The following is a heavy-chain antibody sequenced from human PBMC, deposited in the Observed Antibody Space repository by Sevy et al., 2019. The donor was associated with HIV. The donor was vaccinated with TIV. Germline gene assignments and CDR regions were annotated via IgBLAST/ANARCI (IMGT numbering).Heavy chain of an antibody. CDR3: AKGYCSGGSCPRDYYYYGMDV. D-gene: IGHD2-15*01. J-gene: IGHJ6*02. V-gene: IGHV3-23*01. CDR1: GFTFSSYA. CDR2: INAISSNI. Sequence: GGSLRLSCAASGFTFSSYAMNWVRQAPGKGLEWVSSINAISSNIYYADSVKGRFTISRDNSKNTLYLQMNSLRADDTAVYYCAKGYCSGGSCPRDYYYYGMDVWGQGTTVTVSS.